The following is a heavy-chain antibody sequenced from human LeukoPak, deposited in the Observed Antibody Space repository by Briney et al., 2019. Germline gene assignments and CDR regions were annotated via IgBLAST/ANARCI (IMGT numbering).Heavy chain of an antibody. CDR2: IIPILGIA. V-gene: IGHV1-69*04. Sequence: GASVKVSCKASGGTFSSYAISWVRQAPGQGLEWMGRIIPILGIANYAQKFQGRVTMTRDTSISTAYMELYSLKSEDTAVYFCARGRNSWYNYWGQGTLVTVSS. CDR1: GGTFSSYA. CDR3: ARGRNSWYNY. J-gene: IGHJ4*02. D-gene: IGHD6-13*01.